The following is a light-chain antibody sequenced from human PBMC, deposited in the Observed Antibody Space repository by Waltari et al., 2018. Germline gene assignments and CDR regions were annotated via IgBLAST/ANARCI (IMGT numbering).Light chain of an antibody. Sequence: EIVLTQSPGTLSLSPGERATLSCRASQSVSSSYLAWYQQKPGQAPRLLIFGASNRATGIPDRFSGSGSGTDFTLTISSLEPEDFAVYFCQQYSMSPSTFGQGTKLEI. V-gene: IGKV3-20*01. CDR1: QSVSSSY. CDR3: QQYSMSPST. J-gene: IGKJ2*02. CDR2: GAS.